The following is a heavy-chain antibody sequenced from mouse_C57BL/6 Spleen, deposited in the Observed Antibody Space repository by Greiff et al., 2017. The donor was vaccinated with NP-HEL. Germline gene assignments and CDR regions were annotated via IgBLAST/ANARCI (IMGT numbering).Heavy chain of an antibody. V-gene: IGHV1-80*01. J-gene: IGHJ3*01. D-gene: IGHD2-3*01. CDR3: ARSAGLLQRFAY. CDR1: GYAFSSYW. Sequence: VKLMESGAELVKPGASVKISCKASGYAFSSYWMNWVKQRPGKGLEWIGQIYPGDGDTNYNGKFKGKATLTADKSSSTAYMQLSSLTSEDSAVYFCARSAGLLQRFAYWGQGTLVTVSA. CDR2: IYPGDGDT.